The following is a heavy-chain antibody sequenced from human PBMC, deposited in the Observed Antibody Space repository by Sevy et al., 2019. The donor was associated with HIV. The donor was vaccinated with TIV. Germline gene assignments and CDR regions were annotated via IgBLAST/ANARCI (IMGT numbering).Heavy chain of an antibody. V-gene: IGHV3-23*01. D-gene: IGHD2-15*01. J-gene: IGHJ6*02. Sequence: GGSLRPSCAASGFTFSTYAMNWVRQAPGKGLEWVSSISRSGRSTYSADSVEGRFTISRDNFKNTLYLQLSSLRVDDTAVYYCAKGYCDGGSCPRDYYYYGMDVWGQGTTVTVSS. CDR3: AKGYCDGGSCPRDYYYYGMDV. CDR1: GFTFSTYA. CDR2: ISRSGRST.